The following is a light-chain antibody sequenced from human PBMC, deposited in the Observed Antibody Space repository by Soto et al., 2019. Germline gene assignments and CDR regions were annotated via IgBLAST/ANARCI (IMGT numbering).Light chain of an antibody. CDR1: QSVSSY. CDR2: DAS. J-gene: IGKJ1*01. CDR3: QQRSNWPVT. V-gene: IGKV3-11*01. Sequence: EIVLTQSPSTRSLSPGERATLSCRASQSVSSYLAWYQQKPGQAPRLLIYDASNRATGIPARFSGSGYGTDFDLTISSLETEDFAVYYCQQRSNWPVTFGQGTKVDIK.